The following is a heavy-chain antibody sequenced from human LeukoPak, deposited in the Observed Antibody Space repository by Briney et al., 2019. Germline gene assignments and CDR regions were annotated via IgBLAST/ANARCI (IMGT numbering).Heavy chain of an antibody. CDR2: IRSKAYGGTT. V-gene: IGHV3-49*04. CDR1: GFTFCDYA. Sequence: GGSLRLSCTASGFTFCDYAMSWVRQAPGKGLEWVGFIRSKAYGGTTEYAASVKGRFTISRDDSKSIAYLQMNSLKTEDTAVYYCTRGPFSSSWYYYYYYYMDVWGKGTTVTISS. D-gene: IGHD6-13*01. CDR3: TRGPFSSSWYYYYYYYMDV. J-gene: IGHJ6*03.